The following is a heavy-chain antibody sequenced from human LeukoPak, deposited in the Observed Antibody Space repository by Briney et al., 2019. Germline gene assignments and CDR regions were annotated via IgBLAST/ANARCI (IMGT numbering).Heavy chain of an antibody. V-gene: IGHV4-39*01. CDR1: GGSIISSSYY. CDR2: IYYSGST. J-gene: IGHJ4*02. Sequence: PSETLSLTCTVSGGSIISSSYYWGGIRQPPGKGLEWIGSIYYSGSTYYNPSLKSRVTISVDTSKNQFSLKLSSVTAADTAVYYCARGPGYWGQGTLVTVSS. CDR3: ARGPGY.